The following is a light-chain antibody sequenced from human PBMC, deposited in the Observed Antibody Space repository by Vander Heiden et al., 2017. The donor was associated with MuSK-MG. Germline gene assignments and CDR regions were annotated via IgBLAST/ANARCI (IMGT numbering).Light chain of an antibody. CDR3: QQYDNLLPWA. Sequence: DIQMTHSPSSLYASVGDRVTITCQASQDISNYLNWYQQKPGKAPKLLIYDASNLETGVPSRFSGSGSGTDFTFTISSLQPEDIATYYCQQYDNLLPWAFGQGTKVEIK. CDR1: QDISNY. V-gene: IGKV1-33*01. CDR2: DAS. J-gene: IGKJ1*01.